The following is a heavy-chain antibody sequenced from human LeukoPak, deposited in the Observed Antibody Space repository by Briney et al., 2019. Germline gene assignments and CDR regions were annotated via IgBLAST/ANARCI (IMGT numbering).Heavy chain of an antibody. J-gene: IGHJ4*02. CDR1: GYTLTELS. CDR2: FDPEDGET. Sequence: GASVKVSCTVSGYTLTELSMHWVRQAPGKGLEWMGGFDPEDGETIYAQKFQGRVTMTEDTSTDTAYMELSSLSSEDTAVYYCATVPANYYDSSGYSTSLDYWGQGTLVTVSS. V-gene: IGHV1-24*01. D-gene: IGHD3-22*01. CDR3: ATVPANYYDSSGYSTSLDY.